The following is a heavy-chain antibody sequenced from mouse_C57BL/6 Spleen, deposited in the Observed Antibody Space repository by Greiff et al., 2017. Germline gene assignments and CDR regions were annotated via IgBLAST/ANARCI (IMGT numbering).Heavy chain of an antibody. Sequence: VQLKESGAELARPGASVKLSCKASGYTFASYGISWVKQRTGQGLEWIGEIYPRSGNTYYNEKFKGKATLTADKSSSTAYMELRSLTSEDSAVYFCARNYYGSSYGFAYWGQGTLVTVSA. J-gene: IGHJ3*01. V-gene: IGHV1-81*01. D-gene: IGHD1-1*01. CDR2: IYPRSGNT. CDR1: GYTFASYG. CDR3: ARNYYGSSYGFAY.